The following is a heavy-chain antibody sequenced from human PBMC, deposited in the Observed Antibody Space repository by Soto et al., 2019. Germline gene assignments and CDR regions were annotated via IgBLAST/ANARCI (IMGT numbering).Heavy chain of an antibody. CDR2: ISSSSSYI. D-gene: IGHD4-17*01. CDR3: ARETGYGFGAFDI. Sequence: GGSLRLSCAASGFTFSSYSMNWVRQAPGKGLEWVSSISSSSSYIYYADSVKGRFTISRDNAKNSLYLQMNSLRAEDTAVYYCARETGYGFGAFDIWGQGTMVTVSS. CDR1: GFTFSSYS. J-gene: IGHJ3*02. V-gene: IGHV3-21*01.